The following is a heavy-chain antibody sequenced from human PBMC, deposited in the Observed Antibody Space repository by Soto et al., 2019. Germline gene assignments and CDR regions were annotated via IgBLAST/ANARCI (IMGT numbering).Heavy chain of an antibody. D-gene: IGHD6-13*01. J-gene: IGHJ6*02. CDR1: GGSISSYY. CDR2: IYYSGST. V-gene: IGHV4-59*01. Sequence: SETLSLTCTVSGGSISSYYWSWIRQPPGKGLEWIGYIYYSGSTNYNPSLKSRVTISVDTSKNQFSLKLSSVTAADTAVYYCGRRPFIAAAGTDYYGMDVWGQGTTVTVSS. CDR3: GRRPFIAAAGTDYYGMDV.